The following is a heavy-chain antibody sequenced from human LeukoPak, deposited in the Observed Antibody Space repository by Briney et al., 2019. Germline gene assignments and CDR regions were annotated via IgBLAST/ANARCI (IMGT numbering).Heavy chain of an antibody. Sequence: ASVKVSCKVSGYTLTELSMHWVRQAPGKGLEWMGGFDPEDGETIYAQKFQARVTMTEDTSTDTAYMELSSLRSEDTAVYYCAAPEYNYGRMYYYYMDVWGKGTTVTVSS. CDR1: GYTLTELS. CDR3: AAPEYNYGRMYYYYMDV. CDR2: FDPEDGET. J-gene: IGHJ6*03. V-gene: IGHV1-24*01. D-gene: IGHD5-18*01.